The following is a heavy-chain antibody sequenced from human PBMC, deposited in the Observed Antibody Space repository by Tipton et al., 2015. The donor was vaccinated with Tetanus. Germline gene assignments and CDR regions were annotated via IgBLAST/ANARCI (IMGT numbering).Heavy chain of an antibody. D-gene: IGHD6-19*01. CDR2: MNPNSGNT. Sequence: QVQLVQSGPEVKKPGASVKVSCKASGYTFTSYDINWVRQATGQGLEWMGWMNPNSGNTGYAQKFQGRVTMTRNTSISTAYMELSSLRSEDTAVYYCAREMGSIAVAGHYSYYGMDVWGQGPTFTVSS. V-gene: IGHV1-8*01. CDR1: GYTFTSYD. CDR3: AREMGSIAVAGHYSYYGMDV. J-gene: IGHJ6*02.